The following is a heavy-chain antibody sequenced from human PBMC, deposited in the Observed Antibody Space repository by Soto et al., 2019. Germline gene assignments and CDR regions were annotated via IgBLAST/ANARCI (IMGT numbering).Heavy chain of an antibody. Sequence: EVQLLESGGDLIQPGGSLRLSCAASGFTFSSYAMSWVRQAPGKGLGWVSAISSSGGSTFYADSVKGRFTISRDNSRNTPYLQMNSLRAEDTAIYYCAKYQPMTQPRPYFDYWGQGTVVTVSS. CDR3: AKYQPMTQPRPYFDY. J-gene: IGHJ4*02. V-gene: IGHV3-23*01. D-gene: IGHD3-22*01. CDR1: GFTFSSYA. CDR2: ISSSGGST.